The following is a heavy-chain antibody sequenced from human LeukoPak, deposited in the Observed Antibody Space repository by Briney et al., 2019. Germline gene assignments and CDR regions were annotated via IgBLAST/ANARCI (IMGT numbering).Heavy chain of an antibody. J-gene: IGHJ4*02. CDR2: MNPNGGGA. V-gene: IGHV1-2*02. CDR1: GHTFTGYY. CDR3: ARGVFGESLES. Sequence: ASVKVSCKASGHTFTGYYVYWVRQAPGQGLEWMGWMNPNGGGANFPQKFQGRVTVTSDTAISAAYMELRRLRSDDTAVYYCARGVFGESLESWGQGALVTVSS. D-gene: IGHD3-10*02.